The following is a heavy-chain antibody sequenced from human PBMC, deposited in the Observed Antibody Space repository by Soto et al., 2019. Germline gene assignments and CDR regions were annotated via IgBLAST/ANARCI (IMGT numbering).Heavy chain of an antibody. J-gene: IGHJ4*02. D-gene: IGHD3-9*01. CDR3: ARVGDILTGYYYYFDY. V-gene: IGHV4-59*01. CDR1: GGSISSYY. CDR2: IYYSGST. Sequence: SLTCTVSGGSISSYYWSWIRQPPGKGLEWIGYIYYSGSTNYNPSLKSRVTISVDTSKNQFSLKLSSVTAADTAVYYCARVGDILTGYYYYFDYWGQGTLVTVSS.